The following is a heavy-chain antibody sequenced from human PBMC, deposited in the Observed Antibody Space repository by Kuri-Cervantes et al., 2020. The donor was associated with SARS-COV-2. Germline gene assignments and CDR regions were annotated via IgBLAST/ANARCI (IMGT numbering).Heavy chain of an antibody. Sequence: GESLKISCAASGFTFSSYWMSWVRQAPGKGLEWVANIKQDGSEKYYVDSVKGRFTISRDNAKNSLYLQMNSLRAEDTAVYYCARDQRDGYNYYYSYGMDVWGQGTTVTVSS. D-gene: IGHD5-24*01. CDR3: ARDQRDGYNYYYSYGMDV. CDR2: IKQDGSEK. V-gene: IGHV3-7*01. CDR1: GFTFSSYW. J-gene: IGHJ6*02.